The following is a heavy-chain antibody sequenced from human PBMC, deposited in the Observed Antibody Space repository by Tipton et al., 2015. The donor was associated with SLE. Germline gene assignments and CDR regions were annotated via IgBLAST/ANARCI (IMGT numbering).Heavy chain of an antibody. CDR1: GGSISRYY. J-gene: IGHJ5*02. V-gene: IGHV4-4*08. CDR3: ASGGYGSGSHYLGGWFDP. Sequence: TLSLTCTVSGGSISRYYWRWIRQSPGKGLEWIGYIYTSGSTNYNPSLKSRVTISADTSKNQFSLKLSSVTAADTAVYYCASGGYGSGSHYLGGWFDPWGRGTLVTVSS. D-gene: IGHD3-10*01. CDR2: IYTSGST.